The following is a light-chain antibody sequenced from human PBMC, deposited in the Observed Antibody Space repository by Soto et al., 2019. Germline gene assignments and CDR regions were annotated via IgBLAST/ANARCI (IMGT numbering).Light chain of an antibody. CDR2: SAT. Sequence: AIQMTQSTTSLSASVGDRVIITCRASQEISKDLGWYQQKPGKAPKFVIYSATSTQSGVPSTFSGSGFGTDFTLTISSLQPEDFATYYCLQDHDYPRTFGQGTKVEF. CDR3: LQDHDYPRT. V-gene: IGKV1-6*01. J-gene: IGKJ1*01. CDR1: QEISKD.